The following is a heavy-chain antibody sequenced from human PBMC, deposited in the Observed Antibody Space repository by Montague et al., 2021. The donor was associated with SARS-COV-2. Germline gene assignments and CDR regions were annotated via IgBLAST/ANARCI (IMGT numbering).Heavy chain of an antibody. Sequence: SLRLSCAASGFTFSSYWMSWVRQAPGKGLEWVANIKQVGSEKYYVDSVKGRFTISRDNAKNSLYLQMNSLRAEDTAVYYCASPYRSGWGVGVYYFDYWGQGTLVTVSS. CDR1: GFTFSSYW. J-gene: IGHJ4*02. CDR2: IKQVGSEK. V-gene: IGHV3-7*01. D-gene: IGHD6-19*01. CDR3: ASPYRSGWGVGVYYFDY.